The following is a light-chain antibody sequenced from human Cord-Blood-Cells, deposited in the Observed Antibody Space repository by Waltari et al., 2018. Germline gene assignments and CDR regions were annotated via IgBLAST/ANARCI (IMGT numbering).Light chain of an antibody. Sequence: DIQLTPSPSLLPASVADRVTFNCRASHVIHRYLAWYQQNPGKAPKLLIYAASTLRSGVPSRFSGSGSGTDFTLTISSLQAEDFATYYCQQPNSYPLTFGEGTKVEIK. CDR2: AAS. CDR1: HVIHRY. CDR3: QQPNSYPLT. V-gene: IGKV1-9*01. J-gene: IGKJ4*01.